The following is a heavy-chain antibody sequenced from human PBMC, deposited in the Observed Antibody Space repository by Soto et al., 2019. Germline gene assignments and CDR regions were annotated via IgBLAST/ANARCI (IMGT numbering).Heavy chain of an antibody. V-gene: IGHV4-30-4*01. CDR2: IYYSGST. CDR1: GGSISSGDYY. J-gene: IGHJ5*02. D-gene: IGHD1-26*01. CDR3: ARGTTYNWFDP. Sequence: SETLSLTCTVSGGSISSGDYYWSWIRQPPGKGPEWIGYIYYSGSTYYNPSLKSRVTISVDTSKNQFSLKLSSVTAADTAVYYCARGTTYNWFDPWGQGTLVTVS.